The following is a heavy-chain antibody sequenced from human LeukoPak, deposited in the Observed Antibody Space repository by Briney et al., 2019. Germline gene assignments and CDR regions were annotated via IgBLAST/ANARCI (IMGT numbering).Heavy chain of an antibody. CDR1: GFTFSDYY. CDR2: ISSSGSTI. Sequence: GGSLRLSCAASGFTFSDYYMSWIRQAPGKGLEWVSYISSSGSTIYYADSVKGRFTISRDNSKNTLYLQMNSLRAEDTAVYYCARGSSSWYFDYWGQGTLVTVSS. V-gene: IGHV3-11*04. CDR3: ARGSSSWYFDY. J-gene: IGHJ4*02. D-gene: IGHD6-13*01.